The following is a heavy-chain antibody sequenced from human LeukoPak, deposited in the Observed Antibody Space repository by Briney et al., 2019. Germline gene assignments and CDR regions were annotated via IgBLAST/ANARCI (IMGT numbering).Heavy chain of an antibody. D-gene: IGHD4-17*01. CDR3: ARDSDYGDYVGEFDY. J-gene: IGHJ4*02. Sequence: PGGSLRLACAASGFTFSSYSMNWVRQASGKGLEWVSSISSSSSYIYYADSVKGRFTISRDNAKNSLYLQMSSLRAEDTAVYYCARDSDYGDYVGEFDYWGQGTLVTVSS. CDR2: ISSSSSYI. CDR1: GFTFSSYS. V-gene: IGHV3-21*01.